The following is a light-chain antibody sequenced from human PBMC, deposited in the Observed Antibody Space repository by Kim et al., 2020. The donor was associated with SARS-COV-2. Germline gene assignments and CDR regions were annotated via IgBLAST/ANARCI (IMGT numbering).Light chain of an antibody. J-gene: IGLJ3*02. CDR1: SSNIGSNN. CDR2: SNN. Sequence: ELTQPPSASGTPGQRVTISCSGSSSNIGSNNVVWYQQLPGAAPNLLIYSNNQRPSGIPDRFSGSRSGTSSSLAISGLQSGDEADYYCAVWDDSLKQGVFGGGTQLTVL. V-gene: IGLV1-44*01. CDR3: AVWDDSLKQGV.